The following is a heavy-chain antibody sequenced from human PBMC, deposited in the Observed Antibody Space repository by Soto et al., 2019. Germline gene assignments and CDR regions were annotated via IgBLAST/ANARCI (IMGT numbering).Heavy chain of an antibody. CDR1: GFTVSSNY. CDR2: IYSGGST. V-gene: IGHV3-53*01. Sequence: GGSLRLSCAASGFTVSSNYMSWVRQAPGKGPEWVSVIYSGGSTYYADSVKGRFTISRDNSKNTLYLQMNSLRAEDTAVYYCASLVVVAANDAFDIWGQGTMVTVS. J-gene: IGHJ3*02. D-gene: IGHD2-15*01. CDR3: ASLVVVAANDAFDI.